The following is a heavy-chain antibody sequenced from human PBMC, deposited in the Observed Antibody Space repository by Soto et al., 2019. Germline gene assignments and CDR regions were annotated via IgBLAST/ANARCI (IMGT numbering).Heavy chain of an antibody. Sequence: SETLSLTCTVSGGSISSSSYYWGWIRQPPGKGLEWIGSIYYSGSTYYNPSLKSRVTISVDTSKNQFSLKLSSVTAADTAVYYCASGRDEVLRFLEWLPMTSPFDYWGQGTLVTVSS. CDR1: GGSISSSSYY. J-gene: IGHJ4*02. CDR2: IYYSGST. V-gene: IGHV4-39*01. CDR3: ASGRDEVLRFLEWLPMTSPFDY. D-gene: IGHD3-3*01.